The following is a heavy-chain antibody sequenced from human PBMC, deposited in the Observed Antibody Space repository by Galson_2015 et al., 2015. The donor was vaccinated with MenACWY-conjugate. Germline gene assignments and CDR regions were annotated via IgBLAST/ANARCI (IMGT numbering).Heavy chain of an antibody. J-gene: IGHJ1*01. Sequence: SVKVSCKASGYTFTGYYMHWVRQTPEQGLEWVGRISTANGGTGYAQKFQGRVTMTRDTSISTAYMELLSLTSDDTAVYYCATSPLFEDITVLPAAIWYFQRWGQGTLVTVSP. V-gene: IGHV1-2*06. CDR2: ISTANGGT. CDR1: GYTFTGYY. CDR3: ATSPLFEDITVLPAAIWYFQR. D-gene: IGHD2-2*02.